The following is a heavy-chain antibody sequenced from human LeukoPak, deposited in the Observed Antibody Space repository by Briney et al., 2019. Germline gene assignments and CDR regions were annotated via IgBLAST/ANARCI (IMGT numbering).Heavy chain of an antibody. Sequence: ASMKVSCKASGYTFTTYGITWVRQAPGQGLEWMGWISVYNGNTKYAQKLQGRVTMTTDTPTSTAYMELRSLRSDDTAVYYCARAIGWSTVPTYDAFDIWGQGTMVTVSS. V-gene: IGHV1-18*01. J-gene: IGHJ3*02. CDR2: ISVYNGNT. CDR3: ARAIGWSTVPTYDAFDI. CDR1: GYTFTTYG. D-gene: IGHD4-17*01.